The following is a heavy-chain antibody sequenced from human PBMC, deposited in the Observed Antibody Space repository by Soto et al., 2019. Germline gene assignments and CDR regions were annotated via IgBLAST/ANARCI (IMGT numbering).Heavy chain of an antibody. Sequence: QVQLVQSGAEVKKPGSSVKFSCKASGGTFSSYAISWVRQAPVQGLEWMGRIIPIFGTANYAQKFQGRVTITGDESRSTAYMERSSLRSEDTAVYYGARGGGAARPYSRGFDPWGQGTLVTVSS. D-gene: IGHD6-6*01. CDR1: GGTFSSYA. CDR3: ARGGGAARPYSRGFDP. J-gene: IGHJ5*02. CDR2: IIPIFGTA. V-gene: IGHV1-69*18.